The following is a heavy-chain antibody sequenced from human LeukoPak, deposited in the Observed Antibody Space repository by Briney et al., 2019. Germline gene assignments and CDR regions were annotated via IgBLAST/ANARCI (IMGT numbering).Heavy chain of an antibody. D-gene: IGHD4-17*01. J-gene: IGHJ4*02. Sequence: GSLRLSCAASGFTFSSYSMNWVRQAPGKGLEWIGYVYYGGSPKYNPSLKSRVTISVDTSISLMLNSVTAADTAVYYCARRGGYGDYMDYWGQGILVTVSS. CDR3: ARRGGYGDYMDY. CDR1: GFTFSSYS. CDR2: VYYGGSP. V-gene: IGHV4-59*08.